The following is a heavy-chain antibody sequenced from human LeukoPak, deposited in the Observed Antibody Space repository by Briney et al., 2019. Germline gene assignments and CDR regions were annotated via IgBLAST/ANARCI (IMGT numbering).Heavy chain of an antibody. CDR2: ISAYNGNT. J-gene: IGHJ4*02. D-gene: IGHD3-16*01. V-gene: IGHV1-18*01. CDR3: ARDVKLPPYTVPRD. Sequence: GASVKVSCKASGGTFSSYGISWVRQAPGQGLEWMGWISAYNGNTNYAQKLQGRVTMTTDTSTSTAYMELRSLRSDDAAVYYCARDVKLPPYTVPRDWGQGTLVTVSS. CDR1: GGTFSSYG.